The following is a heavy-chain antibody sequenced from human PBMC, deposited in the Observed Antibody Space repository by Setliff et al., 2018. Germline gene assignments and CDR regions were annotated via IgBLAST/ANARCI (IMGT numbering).Heavy chain of an antibody. V-gene: IGHV5-51*01. J-gene: IGHJ3*02. D-gene: IGHD6-25*01. CDR3: VRLGAPASHDAFDI. Sequence: GESLKISCKASEYTFTNYWIGWVRQMPGKGLEWMGVVYCGDSDTRYSPSFQGQVTMSADKSINTAYLQWSSLKASDTAMYYCVRLGAPASHDAFDIWGQGTMVTVSS. CDR2: VYCGDSDT. CDR1: EYTFTNYW.